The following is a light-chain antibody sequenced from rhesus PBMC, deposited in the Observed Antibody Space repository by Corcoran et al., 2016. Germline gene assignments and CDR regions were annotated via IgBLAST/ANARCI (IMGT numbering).Light chain of an antibody. CDR1: ENVNNY. CDR3: QHGYNTPLT. CDR2: KAS. V-gene: IGKV1-74*01. Sequence: DIQMTQSPSSLSASVGDRVTITCRASENVNNYLNWYQKKPGKAPKLLIYKASTLQSGVPSRFSGSGSGTDYTFTISSLQPEYVATYYCQHGYNTPLTFGPGTKLDIK. J-gene: IGKJ3*01.